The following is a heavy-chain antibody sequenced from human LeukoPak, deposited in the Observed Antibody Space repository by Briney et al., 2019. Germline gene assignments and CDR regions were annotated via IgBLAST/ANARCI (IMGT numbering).Heavy chain of an antibody. CDR3: AKKEELLWFGELLNPFDY. CDR2: ISGSGGST. V-gene: IGHV3-23*01. CDR1: AFTFSSYA. D-gene: IGHD3-10*01. J-gene: IGHJ4*02. Sequence: QPAGTLTLSCAASAFTFSSYAMRWVRHAQGKGLEWVTAISGSGGSTSYADSGRGRFTISRDNSKNTLYLQRNSMRAEDMSEYACAKKEELLWFGELLNPFDYWGQGTLVTVSS.